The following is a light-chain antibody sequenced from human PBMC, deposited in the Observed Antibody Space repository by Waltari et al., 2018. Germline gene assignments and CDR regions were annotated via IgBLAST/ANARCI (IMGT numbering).Light chain of an antibody. CDR3: QQYYTTPLT. CDR1: QSVLYSSNNKNN. Sequence: DIVMTQSPDSLAVSLGERATINCQSSQSVLYSSNNKNNLARYQQKPGQPPKLFIYWASTRESGVPDRFSGSGSGTDFTLTISSLQAEDVAVYYCQQYYTTPLTFGGGTKVEIK. V-gene: IGKV4-1*01. J-gene: IGKJ4*01. CDR2: WAS.